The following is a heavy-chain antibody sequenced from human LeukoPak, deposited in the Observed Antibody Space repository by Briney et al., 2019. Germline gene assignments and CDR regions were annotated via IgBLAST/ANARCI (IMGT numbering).Heavy chain of an antibody. Sequence: SETLSLTCAVYGGSFSGYYWSWIRQPPGKGLEWIGEINHNGSTNYNPSLKSRVTISVDTSKNQFSLKLSSVTAADTAVYYCARGRLEETTVATTDDYWGQGTLVTVSS. D-gene: IGHD4-17*01. V-gene: IGHV4-34*01. CDR1: GGSFSGYY. J-gene: IGHJ4*02. CDR2: INHNGST. CDR3: ARGRLEETTVATTDDY.